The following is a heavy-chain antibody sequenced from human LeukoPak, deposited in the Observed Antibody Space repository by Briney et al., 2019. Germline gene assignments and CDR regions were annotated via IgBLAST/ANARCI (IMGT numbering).Heavy chain of an antibody. CDR2: INSDGSWT. CDR1: GNYW. CDR3: VSFYETY. V-gene: IGHV3-74*01. J-gene: IGHJ4*02. Sequence: GGSLRLSCAASGNYWMHWVRQVPGKGLAWVSHINSDGSWTSYADSVKGRFTISKDNAKNTVYLQMNSLRAEDTAVYYCVSFYETYWGRGTLVTVSS. D-gene: IGHD2/OR15-2a*01.